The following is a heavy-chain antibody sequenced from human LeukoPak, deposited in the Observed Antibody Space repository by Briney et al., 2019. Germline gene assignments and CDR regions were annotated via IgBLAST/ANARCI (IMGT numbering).Heavy chain of an antibody. CDR1: GFTFSSYS. J-gene: IGHJ4*02. V-gene: IGHV3-48*04. CDR3: AREYPKPYSSSWYIGYYFDY. CDR2: ISSSSSTI. D-gene: IGHD6-13*01. Sequence: GESLRLSCAASGFTFSSYSMNWVRQAPGKGLEWVSYISSSSSTIYYADSVKGRFTISRDNAKNSLYLQMNSLRAEDTAVYYCAREYPKPYSSSWYIGYYFDYWGQGTLVTVSS.